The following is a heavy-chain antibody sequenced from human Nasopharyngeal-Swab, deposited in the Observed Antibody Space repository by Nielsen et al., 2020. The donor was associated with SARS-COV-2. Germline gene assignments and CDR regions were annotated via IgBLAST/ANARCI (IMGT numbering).Heavy chain of an antibody. Sequence: SETLSLTCDVYGGSFSGYYWSWIRQPPGKGLEWIGEINHSGSTNYNPSLKSRVTISVDTSKNQFSLKLSSVTAADTAVYYCAIPRGYSYGYSPPRYWGQGTLVTVSS. D-gene: IGHD5-18*01. CDR2: INHSGST. CDR1: GGSFSGYY. CDR3: AIPRGYSYGYSPPRY. J-gene: IGHJ4*02. V-gene: IGHV4-34*01.